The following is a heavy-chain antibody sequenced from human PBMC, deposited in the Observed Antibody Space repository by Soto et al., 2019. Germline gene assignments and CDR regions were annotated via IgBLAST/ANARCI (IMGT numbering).Heavy chain of an antibody. CDR1: GGTFSSYG. CDR2: IIPVLGTA. CDR3: ARDSSAYYDVMFGEHWLDP. V-gene: IGHV1-69*01. Sequence: QVLLVQSGAEVKKPGSSVKVSCKASGGTFSSYGVSWVRQGPGQGLEWMGAIIPVLGTANYAQKFQGRVTITADESTTTAYMELSSLRLEDTATYFCARDSSAYYDVMFGEHWLDPWGQGTLVTVSS. D-gene: IGHD3-10*02. J-gene: IGHJ5*02.